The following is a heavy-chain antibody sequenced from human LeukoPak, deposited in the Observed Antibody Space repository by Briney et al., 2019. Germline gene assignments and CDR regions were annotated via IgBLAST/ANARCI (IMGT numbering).Heavy chain of an antibody. CDR2: TYPGDSDT. CDR3: ARFDSNGYLQADY. J-gene: IGHJ4*02. V-gene: IGHV5-51*01. Sequence: GESLKISCKGSGYNFPSYWLAWVRQMPGKGLEWMGITYPGDSDTRYSPSFQGQVTISADKSISTAYLQWSSLTASDTAMYYCARFDSNGYLQADYWGQGTLVTVSS. CDR1: GYNFPSYW. D-gene: IGHD3-22*01.